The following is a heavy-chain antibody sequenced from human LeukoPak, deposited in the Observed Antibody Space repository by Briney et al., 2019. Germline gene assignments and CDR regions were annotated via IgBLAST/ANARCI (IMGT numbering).Heavy chain of an antibody. V-gene: IGHV1-8*01. D-gene: IGHD3-3*01. Sequence: ASVKVSCKASGYTFTSYDINWVRRATGQGPEWMGWMNPNSGNTGYAQKFQGRVTMTRNTSISTAYMELSSLRSEDTAVYYCARVTNYDFWSGYYQSFDYWGQGTLVTVSS. CDR2: MNPNSGNT. CDR1: GYTFTSYD. CDR3: ARVTNYDFWSGYYQSFDY. J-gene: IGHJ4*02.